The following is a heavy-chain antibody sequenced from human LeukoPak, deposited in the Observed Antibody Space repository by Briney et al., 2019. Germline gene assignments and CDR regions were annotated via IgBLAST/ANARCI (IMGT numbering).Heavy chain of an antibody. CDR1: GGSISSYY. CDR2: IYYSGST. D-gene: IGHD4-17*01. V-gene: IGHV4-59*01. CDR3: ARGVYGDHLFDY. Sequence: PSETLSLTCTVAGGSISSYYWSWIRQPPVKGLKWIGYIYYSGSTNYNPSLKSRVTISVDTSKNQFSLKLSSVTAADTAVYYCARGVYGDHLFDYWGQGTLVTVSS. J-gene: IGHJ4*02.